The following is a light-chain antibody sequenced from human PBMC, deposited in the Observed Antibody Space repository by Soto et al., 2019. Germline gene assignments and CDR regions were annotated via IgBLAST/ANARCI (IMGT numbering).Light chain of an antibody. V-gene: IGKV1-39*01. J-gene: IGKJ4*01. Sequence: DIQMTQSPSSLSASVGDRVTITCRASQSISSYLNWYQQKPGKAPKLLIYDTSSLQSGVPTRFSGSGSGTDFSLTVSSLQPEDFATYYCQQSSSTPRTFGGGTKVDIK. CDR2: DTS. CDR3: QQSSSTPRT. CDR1: QSISSY.